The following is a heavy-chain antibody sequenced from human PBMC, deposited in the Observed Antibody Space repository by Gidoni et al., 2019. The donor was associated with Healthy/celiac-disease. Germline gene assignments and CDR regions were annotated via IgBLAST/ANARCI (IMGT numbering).Heavy chain of an antibody. D-gene: IGHD2-21*02. Sequence: EVQLVESGGGLVKPGGSLRLSCAASGFPFSSYSMNWVRQAPGKGLEWVSSISSSSSYIYYADSVKGRFTISRDNAKNSLYRQMNSLRAEDTAVYYCAREMGGDPENTFDIWGQGTMVTVSS. V-gene: IGHV3-21*01. J-gene: IGHJ3*02. CDR3: AREMGGDPENTFDI. CDR1: GFPFSSYS. CDR2: ISSSSSYI.